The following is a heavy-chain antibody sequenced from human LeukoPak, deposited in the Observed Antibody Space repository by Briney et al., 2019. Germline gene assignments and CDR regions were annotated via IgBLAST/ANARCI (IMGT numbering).Heavy chain of an antibody. J-gene: IGHJ5*02. CDR1: GYTFTSYA. D-gene: IGHD3-10*01. Sequence: ASVKVSCKASGYTFTSYAMHWVRQAPGQRLEWMGWINAGNGNTKYSQKFQGRVTTTRDTSASTAYMELSSLRSEDTAVYYCAREAGQYYGSGTWGQGTLVTVSS. CDR2: INAGNGNT. CDR3: AREAGQYYGSGT. V-gene: IGHV1-3*01.